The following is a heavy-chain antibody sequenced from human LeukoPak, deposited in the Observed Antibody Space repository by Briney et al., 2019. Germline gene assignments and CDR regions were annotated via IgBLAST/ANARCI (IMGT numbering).Heavy chain of an antibody. Sequence: GGSLRLSCAASGFTFSSYGMHWVRQAPGKGLEWVSGISWNSGSIGYADSVKGRFTISRDNAKNSLYLQMNSLRAEDTALYYCAKGTYGSGSYYRSPPLYWGQGTLVTVSS. J-gene: IGHJ4*02. CDR2: ISWNSGSI. D-gene: IGHD3-10*01. CDR3: AKGTYGSGSYYRSPPLY. V-gene: IGHV3-9*01. CDR1: GFTFSSYG.